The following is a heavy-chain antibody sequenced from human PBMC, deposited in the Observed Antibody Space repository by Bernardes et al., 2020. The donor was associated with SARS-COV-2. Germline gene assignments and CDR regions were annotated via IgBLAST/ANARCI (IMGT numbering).Heavy chain of an antibody. Sequence: ASVKVSCKASGYTFIDYYIHWVRQAPGQGLEWMGWINPNSGVTNHAQNFQGRVAMTRDLSIGTVYMELSSLRYDDTAVYYCARGRWLQADAFDIWGQGTMVTVSS. CDR1: GYTFIDYY. V-gene: IGHV1-2*02. CDR3: ARGRWLQADAFDI. J-gene: IGHJ3*02. D-gene: IGHD6-19*01. CDR2: INPNSGVT.